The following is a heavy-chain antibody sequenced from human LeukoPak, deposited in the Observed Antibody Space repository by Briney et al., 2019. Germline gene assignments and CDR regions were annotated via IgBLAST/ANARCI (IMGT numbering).Heavy chain of an antibody. D-gene: IGHD3-10*01. Sequence: GGSLRLSCAASGFTFRNAWMCWVRQSPGKGLEWVGRIKSKNIGGTTDYAAPVTGRFTISRDDSRNTLYLQMNSLKTEDTGVYYCTTGSTSDYGSGSYTTIDYWGQGTLVTVSS. V-gene: IGHV3-15*01. CDR1: GFTFRNAW. CDR2: IKSKNIGGTT. CDR3: TTGSTSDYGSGSYTTIDY. J-gene: IGHJ4*02.